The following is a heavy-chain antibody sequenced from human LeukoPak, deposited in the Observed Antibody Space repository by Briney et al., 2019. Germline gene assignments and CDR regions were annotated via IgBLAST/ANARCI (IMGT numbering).Heavy chain of an antibody. CDR3: ARGYFSSGWYLSAVSHAFDI. D-gene: IGHD6-19*01. V-gene: IGHV1-8*01. CDR2: MNPNSGNT. CDR1: GYTFTSYD. Sequence: ASVEVSCKASGYTFTSYDINWVRQATGQGLEWMGWMNPNSGNTGYAQKFQGRVTMTRNTSISTAYMELSSLRSEDTAVYYCARGYFSSGWYLSAVSHAFDIWGQGTMVTVSS. J-gene: IGHJ3*02.